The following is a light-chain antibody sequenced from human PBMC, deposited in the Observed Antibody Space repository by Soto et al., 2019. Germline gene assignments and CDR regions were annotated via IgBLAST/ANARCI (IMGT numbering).Light chain of an antibody. J-gene: IGLJ2*01. CDR3: QTWGTGIV. Sequence: QSVLTQSPSAPASLGASVKLTCTLSSGHTTYAIAWYQQQPKKGPRYLIKLNSDGSHTKGDGIPDRFSGSSSGAERYLSISSLQSEDEADYYCQTWGTGIVFGGGTKLTVL. V-gene: IGLV4-69*01. CDR1: SGHTTYA. CDR2: LNSDGSH.